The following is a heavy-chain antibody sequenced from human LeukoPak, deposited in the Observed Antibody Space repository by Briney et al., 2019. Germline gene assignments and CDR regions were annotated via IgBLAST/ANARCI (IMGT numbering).Heavy chain of an antibody. J-gene: IGHJ4*02. V-gene: IGHV3-23*01. Sequence: PGGSLRLSCAASGFIFNNYGMSWVRQAPGKGLEWVSAIRGNADTTYYADSVKGRFSIFRDNNKNMLYLQMNSLRVEDTAVYYCAKGHGDASGYYYFDYWGQGTLVTVSS. CDR1: GFIFNNYG. D-gene: IGHD3-22*01. CDR2: IRGNADTT. CDR3: AKGHGDASGYYYFDY.